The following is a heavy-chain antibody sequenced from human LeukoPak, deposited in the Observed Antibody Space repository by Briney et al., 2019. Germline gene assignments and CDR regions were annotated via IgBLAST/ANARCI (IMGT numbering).Heavy chain of an antibody. CDR3: ARVGDRDGYRPNYFDY. CDR1: GYTFTSYY. Sequence: ASVKVSCKASGYTFTSYYMHWVRQAPGQGLEWMGIINPSGGSTSYAQKFQGRVTMTRDTSTSTVYMELSSPRSEDTAVYYCARVGDRDGYRPNYFDYWGQGTLVTVSS. J-gene: IGHJ4*02. D-gene: IGHD5-24*01. V-gene: IGHV1-46*03. CDR2: INPSGGST.